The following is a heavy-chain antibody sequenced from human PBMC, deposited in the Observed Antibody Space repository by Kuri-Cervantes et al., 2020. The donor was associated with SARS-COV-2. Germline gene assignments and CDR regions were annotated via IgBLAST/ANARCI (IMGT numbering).Heavy chain of an antibody. CDR2: ISSSSSYT. CDR1: GFTFSDYY. Sequence: GESLKIFCAASGFTFSDYYMSWIRQAPGKGLEWVSYISSSSSYTNYADSVKGRFTISRDNAKNSLYLQMNSLRAEDTAVYYCARGSLWRGGYNSHYYYGMDVWRQGTTVTGSS. V-gene: IGHV3-11*06. CDR3: ARGSLWRGGYNSHYYYGMDV. D-gene: IGHD5-24*01. J-gene: IGHJ6*01.